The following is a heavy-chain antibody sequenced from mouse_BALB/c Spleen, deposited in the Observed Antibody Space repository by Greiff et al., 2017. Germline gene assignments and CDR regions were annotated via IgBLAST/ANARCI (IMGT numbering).Heavy chain of an antibody. V-gene: IGHV5-6-5*01. CDR2: LSSGGST. Sequence: EVKLVESGGGLVTPGGYLQLSCAASCLTFSSYAMSWVRQTPEKRLEWVASLSSGGSTYYPDSVKGRFTTSRDNARNILYLQMSSLRSEDTAMYYCARYMITPGYYAMDYWGQGTSVTVSS. J-gene: IGHJ4*01. CDR3: ARYMITPGYYAMDY. D-gene: IGHD2-4*01. CDR1: CLTFSSYA.